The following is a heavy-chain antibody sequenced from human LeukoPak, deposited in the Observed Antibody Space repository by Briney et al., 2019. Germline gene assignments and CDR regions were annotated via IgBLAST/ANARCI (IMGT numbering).Heavy chain of an antibody. J-gene: IGHJ4*02. CDR2: IYPRGST. CDR1: GGSISSGSYS. D-gene: IGHD3-22*01. Sequence: PSQTLSLTCAVSGGSISSGSYSWSWIRQPPGKGLEWIGYIYPRGSTYYNPSLKSRVILSLDKSANQFSLNLSSVTAADTAVYFCAEDSNIARFFIWGQGTLVTVSS. CDR3: AEDSNIARFFI. V-gene: IGHV4-30-2*01.